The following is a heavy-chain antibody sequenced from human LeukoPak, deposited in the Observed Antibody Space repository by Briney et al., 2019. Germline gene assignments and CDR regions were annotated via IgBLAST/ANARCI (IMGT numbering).Heavy chain of an antibody. J-gene: IGHJ4*02. Sequence: GGSLRLSCAASGFTFISYEMNWVRQAPGKGLEWISYISGSGRTTYYADSVKGRFTISRDNPKNSLYLQMNSLRAEDTAVYYCARGRYFETYWGQGTLVTVSS. CDR3: ARGRYFETY. CDR2: ISGSGRTT. CDR1: GFTFISYE. V-gene: IGHV3-48*03. D-gene: IGHD3-9*01.